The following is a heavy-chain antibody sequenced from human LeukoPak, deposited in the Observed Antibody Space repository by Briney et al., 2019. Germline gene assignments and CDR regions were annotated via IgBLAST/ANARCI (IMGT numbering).Heavy chain of an antibody. Sequence: GASVKVSCKASGYTFTSYGISWVRQAPGQGLEWMGWISAYNGNTNYAQKLQGRVTMTTDTSTSTAYMELRSLRSDDTAVYYCARDLIAVAGTFYYYYYMDVWGKGTTVTISS. CDR3: ARDLIAVAGTFYYYYYMDV. CDR1: GYTFTSYG. J-gene: IGHJ6*03. V-gene: IGHV1-18*01. CDR2: ISAYNGNT. D-gene: IGHD6-19*01.